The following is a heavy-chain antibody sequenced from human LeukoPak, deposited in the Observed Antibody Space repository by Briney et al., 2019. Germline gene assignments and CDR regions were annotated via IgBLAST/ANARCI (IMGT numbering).Heavy chain of an antibody. Sequence: GASVKVSCKASGGTFSSYAISWVRQAPGQGLEWMGRIIPILGIANYAQKFQGRVTITADKSTSTAYMELSSLRSEDTAVYYCASEGGSGSDGAFDIWGQGTMVTVSS. CDR2: IIPILGIA. V-gene: IGHV1-69*04. CDR1: GGTFSSYA. D-gene: IGHD3-10*01. CDR3: ASEGGSGSDGAFDI. J-gene: IGHJ3*02.